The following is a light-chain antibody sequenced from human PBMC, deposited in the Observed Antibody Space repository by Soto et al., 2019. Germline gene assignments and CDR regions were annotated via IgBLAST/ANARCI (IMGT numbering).Light chain of an antibody. J-gene: IGLJ3*02. V-gene: IGLV1-44*01. CDR1: NSNIGSHT. Sequence: QSVLTQPPSASGTPGQRVTISCSGSNSNIGSHTVNWYQQLPGTAPKLLIYSNNQRPSGVPDRFSGSKSGTSASLAISGLQSEDEADYYCASWDDSLKGVVFGGGTTLTVL. CDR3: ASWDDSLKGVV. CDR2: SNN.